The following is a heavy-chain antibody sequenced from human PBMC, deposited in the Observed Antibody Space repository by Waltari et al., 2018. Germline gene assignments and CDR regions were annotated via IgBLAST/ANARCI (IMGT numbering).Heavy chain of an antibody. V-gene: IGHV3-15*02. CDR2: IKNKIDGGTI. CDR1: GFSFSNAR. Sequence: EVLLLEAGGSFVKTGGSVRLYCDVSGFSFSNARMNWCGQAPGKGLEWVGRIKNKIDGGTIDYAAPLKGRFTISRDDSKNTLYLQMNSLKIEDTAVYYCTTRTWADVFDIWGQGTMVTVSS. CDR3: TTRTWADVFDI. D-gene: IGHD7-27*01. J-gene: IGHJ3*02.